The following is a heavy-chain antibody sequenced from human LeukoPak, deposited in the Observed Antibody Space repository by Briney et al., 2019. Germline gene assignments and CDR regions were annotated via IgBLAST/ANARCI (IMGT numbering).Heavy chain of an antibody. CDR1: GFTFSSYF. D-gene: IGHD5-12*01. CDR2: INQDGSET. J-gene: IGHJ4*02. V-gene: IGHV3-7*01. CDR3: AVPGLYNIGATILDF. Sequence: GGSLRLSCAASGFTFSSYFMTWVRQAPGKGLEWVANINQDGSETYYVDSVRGRFTISRDNAKNSLYLQMNSLRAEDTAIYYCAVPGLYNIGATILDFWGQGTLVTVSS.